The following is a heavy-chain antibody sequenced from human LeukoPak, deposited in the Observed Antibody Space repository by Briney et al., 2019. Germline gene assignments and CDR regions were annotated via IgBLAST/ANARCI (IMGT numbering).Heavy chain of an antibody. Sequence: SETLSLTCTVSGGSISSYYWSWIRQPAGKGLEWIGRIYTSGSTNYNPSLKSRVTMSVDTSKNQFSLKLSSVTAADTAVYYCARDFGQWLVRLDAFDIWGQGTMVTVSS. CDR1: GGSISSYY. J-gene: IGHJ3*02. V-gene: IGHV4-4*07. CDR3: ARDFGQWLVRLDAFDI. CDR2: IYTSGST. D-gene: IGHD6-19*01.